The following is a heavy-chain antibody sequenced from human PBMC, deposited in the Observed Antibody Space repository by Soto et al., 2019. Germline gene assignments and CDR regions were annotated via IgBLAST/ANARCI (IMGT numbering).Heavy chain of an antibody. CDR2: IYHSWST. CDR3: AAGGGLPRYY. Sequence: QLQLQESGSGLVKPSQTLSLTCAVSGGSISSGGYSWSWIRQPPGKGLEWIGYIYHSWSTYYNPSLKSRVTISVDRSKNQFSLKRSSVTAADTAVYYCAAGGGLPRYYWGQGTLVTVSS. CDR1: GGSISSGGYS. D-gene: IGHD5-12*01. J-gene: IGHJ4*02. V-gene: IGHV4-30-2*01.